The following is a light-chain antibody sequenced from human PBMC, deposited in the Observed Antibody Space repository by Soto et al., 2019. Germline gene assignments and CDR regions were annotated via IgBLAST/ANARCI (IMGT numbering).Light chain of an antibody. CDR2: EVS. CDR1: SSDVGGYNY. Sequence: QSALTQPASVSGSPGQSITISCTGTSSDVGGYNYASWYQQHPGKAPKLMIYEVSNRPSGVSNRFSGSKSGNTASLTISGLQAEDEADYYCSSYTSSSTSPYVFGTGSKVTVL. V-gene: IGLV2-14*01. J-gene: IGLJ1*01. CDR3: SSYTSSSTSPYV.